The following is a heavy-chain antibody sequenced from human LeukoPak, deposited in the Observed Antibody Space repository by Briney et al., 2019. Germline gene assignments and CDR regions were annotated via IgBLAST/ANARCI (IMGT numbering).Heavy chain of an antibody. V-gene: IGHV3-13*01. D-gene: IGHD5-18*01. Sequence: GGSLRLSCTASGFTLGGHDMHWVRHTTGGGLEWVAAVSAGHHAFYAGSVQGRFAVSRVDAKNSLYLQMNSLRAGDTAVYYCVREARGYHYTYFDYWGQGSLVTVSS. CDR1: GFTLGGHD. CDR3: VREARGYHYTYFDY. CDR2: VSAGHHA. J-gene: IGHJ4*02.